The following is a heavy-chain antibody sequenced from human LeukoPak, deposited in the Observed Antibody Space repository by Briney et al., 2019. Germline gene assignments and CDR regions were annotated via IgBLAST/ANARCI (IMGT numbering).Heavy chain of an antibody. CDR2: RYYCGKT. V-gene: IGHV4-39*02. D-gene: IGHD1-26*01. Sequence: SEPLSLTCSVCGGFISSWSYYWPWIRQPPGKGLGWIGGRYYCGKTYYNPSVKIRVTISPDTDKDHFSRKLPSVTAADTAVYYCGRCSSGSYNWFDPWGQGTLVTVSS. CDR3: GRCSSGSYNWFDP. CDR1: GGFISSWSYY. J-gene: IGHJ5*02.